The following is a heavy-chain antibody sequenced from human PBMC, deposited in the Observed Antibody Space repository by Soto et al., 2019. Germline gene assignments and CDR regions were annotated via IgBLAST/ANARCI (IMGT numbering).Heavy chain of an antibody. CDR3: AGAGGAPRFLDY. Sequence: HCGLKTPGKGLEWVALISNNGNIRHYADSVKGRFTISRDNSRNTLYLLMNSLSDDETSIYYCAGAGGAPRFLDYWGRGPLV. V-gene: IGHV3-30-3*01. D-gene: IGHD1-26*01. J-gene: IGHJ4*02. CDR2: ISNNGNIR.